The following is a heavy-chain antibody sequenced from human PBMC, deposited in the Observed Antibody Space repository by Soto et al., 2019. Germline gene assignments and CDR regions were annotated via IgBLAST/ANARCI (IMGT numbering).Heavy chain of an antibody. CDR1: GDSVSSNSAA. J-gene: IGHJ5*02. V-gene: IGHV6-1*01. CDR2: TYYRSKWYN. CDR3: ARDRSGYRSSWYPTIHHNCFDP. D-gene: IGHD6-13*01. Sequence: PSQTLSLTCAISGDSVSSNSAAWNWIRQSPSRGLEWLGRTYYRSKWYNDYAVSVKSRITINPDTSKNQFSLQLNSVTPEDTAVYYCARDRSGYRSSWYPTIHHNCFDPWGQGTLVTVSS.